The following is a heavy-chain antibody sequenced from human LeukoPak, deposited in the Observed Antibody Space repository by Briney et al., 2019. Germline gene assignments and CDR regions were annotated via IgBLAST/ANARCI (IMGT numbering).Heavy chain of an antibody. CDR1: GITFTTDA. D-gene: IGHD3-10*01. J-gene: IGHJ4*02. CDR2: ISGAGLT. CDR3: ARAGGDLWFGELRGFDY. V-gene: IGHV3-23*01. Sequence: GGSLRLSCAASGITFTTDAMTWVRQAPGQGPERVSSISGAGLTYYADSVKGRFTISRDNSKNTLYLQMNSLRAEDTAVYYCARAGGDLWFGELRGFDYWGQGTLVTVSS.